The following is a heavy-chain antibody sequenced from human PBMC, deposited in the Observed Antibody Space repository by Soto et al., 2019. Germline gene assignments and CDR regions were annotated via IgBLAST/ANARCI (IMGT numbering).Heavy chain of an antibody. D-gene: IGHD3-9*01. CDR2: IIPVTGVA. V-gene: IGHV1-69*02. J-gene: IGHJ4*02. CDR1: GGTFSTYT. Sequence: QVQLVQSGAELKKPGSSVKVSCKASGGTFSTYTFSWVRQAPGQGLEWMGRIIPVTGVANYAQKFQGSVTISADKSTSTAYMELSSLRSDDTAVYYCASHTLTGVDFWGQGTLVTVSS. CDR3: ASHTLTGVDF.